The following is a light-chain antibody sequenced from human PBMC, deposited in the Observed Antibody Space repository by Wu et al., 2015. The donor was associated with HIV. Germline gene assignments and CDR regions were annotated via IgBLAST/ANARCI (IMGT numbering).Light chain of an antibody. CDR2: RAS. V-gene: IGKV3-20*01. J-gene: IGKJ2*03. CDR1: QSVNNNF. Sequence: EIVLTQSPGTLSLSPGERASLSCRASQSVNNNFLAWYQQKPGQAPRLLIYRASTRATGVPDRFSGSGSGADFTLTISRLEPEDFAVYYCQQYGNSPPYSFGQGTKLEIK. CDR3: QQYGNSPPYS.